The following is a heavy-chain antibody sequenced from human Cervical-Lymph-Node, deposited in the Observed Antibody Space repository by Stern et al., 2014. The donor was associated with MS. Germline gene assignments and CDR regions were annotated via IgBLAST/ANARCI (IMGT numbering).Heavy chain of an antibody. V-gene: IGHV4-4*02. CDR2: IYHSGGT. Sequence: QVQLQESGPGLVKPSGTLSLTCAVSGVSISNDNWWSWVRQPPGKGLEWIGEIYHSGGTNYNPSLKSRVPMSIDKFRNQFSLDLASVTAADTAMYYCVGNGFYSLEYWGLGTQVTVSS. J-gene: IGHJ4*02. CDR3: VGNGFYSLEY. CDR1: GVSISNDNW. D-gene: IGHD2-8*01.